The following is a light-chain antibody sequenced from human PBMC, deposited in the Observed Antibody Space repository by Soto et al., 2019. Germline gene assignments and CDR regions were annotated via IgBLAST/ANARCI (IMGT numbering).Light chain of an antibody. CDR1: SSEVGGYGLVNL. J-gene: IGLJ3*02. V-gene: IGLV2-23*02. CDR3: CCTAGESLPWV. CDR2: EVT. Sequence: QSALTQPASVSGSPGQSITISCTRTSSEVGGYGLVNLVSWYQQHPGKSPKLIIYEVTRGPSGVSNRFSGSKSGDTASLTISGLQAEDDAYYYCCCTAGESLPWVFGGGTKLTVL.